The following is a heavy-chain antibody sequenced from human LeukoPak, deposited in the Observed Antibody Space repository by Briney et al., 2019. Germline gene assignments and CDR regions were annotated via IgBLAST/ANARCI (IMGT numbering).Heavy chain of an antibody. Sequence: GGSLTLTCAVSGFTFSSYAMNWVRQAPGKGLEWVRAIPGSAGSTYYEDSVKGRFTISRDNYKNTMYLQMNSLRADDTAVYYCAKDRPGQRWLRWYFDYWGQGTLVNVSS. CDR2: IPGSAGST. V-gene: IGHV3-23*01. J-gene: IGHJ4*02. CDR3: AKDRPGQRWLRWYFDY. CDR1: GFTFSSYA. D-gene: IGHD5-12*01.